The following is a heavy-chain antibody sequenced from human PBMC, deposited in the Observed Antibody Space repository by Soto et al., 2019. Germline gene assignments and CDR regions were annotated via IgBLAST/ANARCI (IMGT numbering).Heavy chain of an antibody. CDR2: IYYSGST. Sequence: SETLSLTCTVSGGSISSGGYYWSWIRQHPGKGLEWIGYIYYSGSTYYNPSLKSRVTISVDTSKNQFSLKLSSVAAADTAVYYCARDHKGMVRAPGFGMDVWGQGTTVTVSS. D-gene: IGHD3-10*01. J-gene: IGHJ6*02. V-gene: IGHV4-31*03. CDR3: ARDHKGMVRAPGFGMDV. CDR1: GGSISSGGYY.